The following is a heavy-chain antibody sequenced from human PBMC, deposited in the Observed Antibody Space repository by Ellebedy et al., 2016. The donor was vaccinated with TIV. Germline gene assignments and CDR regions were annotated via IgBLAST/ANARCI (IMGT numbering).Heavy chain of an antibody. V-gene: IGHV3-23*01. CDR3: AKGTWIQLWLGY. CDR1: GFTVSSNY. Sequence: GESLKISCAASGFTVSSNYMSWVRQAPGKGLEWVSAISGNGGSTHYEDSVKGRFTVSRDNSKNTLYLQMNSLRAEDTAVYYCAKGTWIQLWLGYWGQGTLVTVSS. J-gene: IGHJ4*02. CDR2: ISGNGGST. D-gene: IGHD5-18*01.